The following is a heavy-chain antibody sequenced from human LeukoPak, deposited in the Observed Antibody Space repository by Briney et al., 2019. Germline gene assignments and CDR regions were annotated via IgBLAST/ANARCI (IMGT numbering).Heavy chain of an antibody. J-gene: IGHJ4*02. Sequence: ASVKVSCKASGYTFTGYYMHWVRQAPGQGLEWMGWINPNSGGTNYAQKFQGRVTMTRDTSISTAYMELSRLRSDDTAVYYCAREFSATDCGGDCYSFYFDYWGQGPLVTVSS. D-gene: IGHD2-21*02. CDR3: AREFSATDCGGDCYSFYFDY. CDR1: GYTFTGYY. CDR2: INPNSGGT. V-gene: IGHV1-2*02.